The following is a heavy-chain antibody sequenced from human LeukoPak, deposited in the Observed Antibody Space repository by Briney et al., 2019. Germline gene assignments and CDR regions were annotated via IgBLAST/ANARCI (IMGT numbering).Heavy chain of an antibody. CDR3: ARRFYYDSTENWFDP. CDR1: GGSISSGGYY. CDR2: IYYSGST. D-gene: IGHD3-22*01. V-gene: IGHV4-31*03. J-gene: IGHJ5*02. Sequence: SETLSLTCTVSGGSISSGGYYWSWIRQHPGKGLEWSGYIYYSGSTYYNPSLKSRVTISVDTSKNQFSLKLSSVTAADTAVYYCARRFYYDSTENWFDPWGQGTLVTVSS.